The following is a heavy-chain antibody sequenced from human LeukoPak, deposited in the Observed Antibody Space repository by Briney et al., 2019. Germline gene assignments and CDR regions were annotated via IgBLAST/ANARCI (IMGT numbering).Heavy chain of an antibody. J-gene: IGHJ4*02. CDR2: THHSGST. V-gene: IGHV4-59*01. Sequence: SETLSLTXSVSGVSITSNYWSWLRQPPGKGLEWIGYTHHSGSTSYNPSLTSRITISLDTSNNQFTLKLSSVTAADTAVYYCARSSGHSYGDFDYWGQGTLVTVSS. D-gene: IGHD5-18*01. CDR1: GVSITSNY. CDR3: ARSSGHSYGDFDY.